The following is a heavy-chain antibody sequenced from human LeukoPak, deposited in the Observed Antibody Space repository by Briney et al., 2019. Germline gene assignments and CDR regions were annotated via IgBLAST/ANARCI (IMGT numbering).Heavy chain of an antibody. CDR3: ARGLPAGYYFDY. J-gene: IGHJ4*02. CDR1: GFTFSSYG. CDR2: IWYDGSNK. V-gene: IGHV3-33*01. D-gene: IGHD6-25*01. Sequence: GGSLRLSCAASGFTFSSYGMHWVRQAPGKGLEWVAVIWYDGSNKYYADSVKGRFTISRDNSKNTLYLQMNSLRAEDTAVYYCARGLPAGYYFDYWGQGTLVTVSS.